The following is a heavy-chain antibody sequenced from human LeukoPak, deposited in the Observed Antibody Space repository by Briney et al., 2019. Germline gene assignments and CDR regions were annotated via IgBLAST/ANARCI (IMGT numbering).Heavy chain of an antibody. CDR3: ARVEYSGWNLEY. D-gene: IGHD5-12*01. J-gene: IGHJ4*02. CDR1: GFTFRSYW. Sequence: GESLKISCAASGFTFRSYWMSWVRQAPGKGLEWVANINQGGSVQYYMDSVKGRFTISRDDAKNSLYVQMNSLRDEDTAVYCARVEYSGWNLEYWGQGTLVTVSS. V-gene: IGHV3-7*01. CDR2: INQGGSVQ.